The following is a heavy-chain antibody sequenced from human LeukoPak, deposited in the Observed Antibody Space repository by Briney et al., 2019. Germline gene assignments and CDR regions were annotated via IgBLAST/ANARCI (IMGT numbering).Heavy chain of an antibody. Sequence: SETLSLTCAVYGGSFSGYYWSWIRQPPGKGLEWIGEINHSGSTNYNPSLKSRVTISVDTSKNQFSLKLSSVTAADTAVYYCARISGYSSSWYIWFDPWGQGTLVTVFS. J-gene: IGHJ5*02. CDR3: ARISGYSSSWYIWFDP. D-gene: IGHD6-13*01. V-gene: IGHV4-34*01. CDR1: GGSFSGYY. CDR2: INHSGST.